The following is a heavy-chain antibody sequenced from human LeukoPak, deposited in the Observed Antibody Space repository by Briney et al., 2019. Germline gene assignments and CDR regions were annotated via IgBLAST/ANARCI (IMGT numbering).Heavy chain of an antibody. CDR1: GYTFTGYY. CDR2: INPNSGNT. V-gene: IGHV1-18*04. CDR3: ARDLSEVTGTKFDY. J-gene: IGHJ4*02. D-gene: IGHD1-20*01. Sequence: ASVKVSCKASGYTFTGYYIHWVRQAPGQGLEWMGWINPNSGNTNYAQKLQGRVTMTTDTSTSTAYMELRSLRSDDTAVYYCARDLSEVTGTKFDYWGQGTLVTVSS.